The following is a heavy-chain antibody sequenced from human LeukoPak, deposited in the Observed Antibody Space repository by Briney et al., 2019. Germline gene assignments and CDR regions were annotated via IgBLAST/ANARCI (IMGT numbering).Heavy chain of an antibody. Sequence: GGSLRLSCAASGFTFSSYWMHWVRQAPGKGLVWVSRINSDGSSTSYADSVKGRFTISRDNAKNTLYLQMNSLRAEDTAAYYCARDYGRSRDYGMDVWGQGTTVTVSS. D-gene: IGHD3-10*01. CDR1: GFTFSSYW. CDR2: INSDGSST. V-gene: IGHV3-74*01. J-gene: IGHJ6*02. CDR3: ARDYGRSRDYGMDV.